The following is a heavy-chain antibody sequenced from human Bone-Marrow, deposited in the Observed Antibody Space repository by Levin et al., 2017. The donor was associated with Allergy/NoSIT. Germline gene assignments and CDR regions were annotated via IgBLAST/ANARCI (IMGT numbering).Heavy chain of an antibody. Sequence: SQTLSLTCTVSGGSISSYYWSWIRQPPGKGLEWIGYIYSSGNTNYNPSLKSRVTMSVDTSKNQFSLKLTSVTAADAAVYYCARGGPSWDYFDYWGQGALVTVSS. D-gene: IGHD3-16*01. V-gene: IGHV4-59*08. J-gene: IGHJ4*02. CDR2: IYSSGNT. CDR1: GGSISSYY. CDR3: ARGGPSWDYFDY.